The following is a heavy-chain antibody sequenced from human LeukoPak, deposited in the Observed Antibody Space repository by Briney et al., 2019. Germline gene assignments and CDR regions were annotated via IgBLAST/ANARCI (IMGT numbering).Heavy chain of an antibody. CDR1: GYTFSNYG. J-gene: IGHJ4*02. V-gene: IGHV1-18*01. D-gene: IGHD3-22*01. CDR3: ARGFPSRRSYDSNGYYSYYFDY. Sequence: ASVKVSCKASGYTFSNYGISWVRQAPGQGREWMGWIIAYNGNTKYAQKFQDRVTMTTDTSTSTAYMELRSLRSDDTAVYYCARGFPSRRSYDSNGYYSYYFDYWGQGTLVTDSS. CDR2: IIAYNGNT.